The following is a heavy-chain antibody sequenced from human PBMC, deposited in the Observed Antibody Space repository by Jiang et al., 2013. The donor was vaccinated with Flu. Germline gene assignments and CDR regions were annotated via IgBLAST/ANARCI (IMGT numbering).Heavy chain of an antibody. CDR3: ARRSGSEDGLDV. Sequence: GAEVKKPGASVKVSCKASGYTFTAYYIHWVRQAPGQGLECMGRITPHSGVTKYAEGFQGRVTMTRDTSITTAYMELTRLTSDDTAIYYCARRSGSEDGLDVWGQGTTVIVSS. CDR2: ITPHSGVT. D-gene: IGHD1-26*01. J-gene: IGHJ6*02. CDR1: GYTFTAYY. V-gene: IGHV1-2*06.